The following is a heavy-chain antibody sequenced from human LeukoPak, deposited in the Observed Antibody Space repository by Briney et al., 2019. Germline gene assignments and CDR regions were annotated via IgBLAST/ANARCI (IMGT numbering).Heavy chain of an antibody. J-gene: IGHJ6*03. Sequence: SETLSLTCAVYGGSFSGYYWSWIRQPPGKGLEWIGEINHSGSTNYNPSLKSRVTISVDTSKNQFSLKLSSVTAADTAVYYCARGIAAAGTVNYYYMDVWGKGTTVTVSS. V-gene: IGHV4-34*01. CDR3: ARGIAAAGTVNYYYMDV. D-gene: IGHD6-13*01. CDR2: INHSGST. CDR1: GGSFSGYY.